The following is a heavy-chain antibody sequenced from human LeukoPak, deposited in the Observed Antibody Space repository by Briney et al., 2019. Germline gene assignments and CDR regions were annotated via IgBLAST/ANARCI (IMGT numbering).Heavy chain of an antibody. CDR3: ARQEYCSGGSCHTWFDP. Sequence: GESLKISCKGSGYRISNYWIGWVRHMPGKGLEWMGMIYPGDSDIRYSPSFQGQVTISADKSISTAYLQWSSLKASDTAMYYCARQEYCSGGSCHTWFDPWGQGTLVTVSS. CDR1: GYRISNYW. V-gene: IGHV5-51*01. D-gene: IGHD2-15*01. J-gene: IGHJ5*02. CDR2: IYPGDSDI.